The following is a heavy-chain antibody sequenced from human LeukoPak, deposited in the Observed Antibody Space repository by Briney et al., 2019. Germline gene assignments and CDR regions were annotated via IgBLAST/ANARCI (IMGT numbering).Heavy chain of an antibody. Sequence: ASVKVSCKASGYTFTSYGISWVRQAPGQGLEWMGWINPNSGGTNYAQKFQGRVTMTRDTSISTAYMELSRLRSDDTAVYYCARDPYYYDSSGYTFDYWGQGTLVTVSS. V-gene: IGHV1-2*02. CDR2: INPNSGGT. D-gene: IGHD3-22*01. J-gene: IGHJ4*02. CDR1: GYTFTSYG. CDR3: ARDPYYYDSSGYTFDY.